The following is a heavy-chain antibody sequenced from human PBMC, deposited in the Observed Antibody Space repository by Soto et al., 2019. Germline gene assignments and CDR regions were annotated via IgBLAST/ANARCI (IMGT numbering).Heavy chain of an antibody. CDR2: SLDSGFT. CDR1: VGSISSNRNS. V-gene: IGHV4-39*01. Sequence: QLHLQASGPGQVKTSETLSLTCTGSVGSISSNRNSWGWIRQPPGKGLEWIGNSLDSGFTYHNPSLNTRVTISIDTSKNQLSLTLTSVTAADTGVYFCASLAASRWFDTWGQGNLVIVSS. J-gene: IGHJ5*02. CDR3: ASLAASRWFDT.